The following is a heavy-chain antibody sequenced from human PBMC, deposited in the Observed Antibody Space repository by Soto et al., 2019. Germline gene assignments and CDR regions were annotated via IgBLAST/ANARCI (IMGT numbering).Heavy chain of an antibody. V-gene: IGHV3-7*04. J-gene: IGHJ4*02. D-gene: IGHD1-26*01. CDR2: INQDGSEK. Sequence: EVHLVESGGGLVQTGGSLRLSCAIFESTVSRDWMNWVRQAPGKGLEWVAHINQDGSEKYYVDSVKGRFTISRDNPKKSLYLQMTSLSPADTAVYYCAGGVGDAFWGQGTLVTVSS. CDR1: ESTVSRDW. CDR3: AGGVGDAF.